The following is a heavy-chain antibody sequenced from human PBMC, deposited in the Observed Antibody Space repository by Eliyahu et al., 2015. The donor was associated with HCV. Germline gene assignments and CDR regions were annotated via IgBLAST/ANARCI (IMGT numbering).Heavy chain of an antibody. Sequence: QVQLQESGPXLVKPSQTLSLACAVSGXXIKSGGYFWTWIRQHPGKGLEWIGNRYYNGRSNYNPSLKSRVAISIDTSNNQFSLRLTSVTAADTAMYYCAGEWTGTVPATGAFDLWGQGTMVTVS. CDR2: RYYNGRS. D-gene: IGHD2-21*02. V-gene: IGHV4-31*11. CDR1: GXXIKSGGYF. CDR3: AGEWTGTVPATGAFDL. J-gene: IGHJ3*01.